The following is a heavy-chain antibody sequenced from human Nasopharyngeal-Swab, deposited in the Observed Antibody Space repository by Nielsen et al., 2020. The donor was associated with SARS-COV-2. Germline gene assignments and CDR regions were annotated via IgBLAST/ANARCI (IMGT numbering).Heavy chain of an antibody. Sequence: WVRQAPGQRLEWMGWINAGSGNTKYSQKFQGRVTITRDTSASTAYMELSSLRSEDTAVYYCARDGDYYGSGSYYPRYYGMDVWGQGTTVTVSS. V-gene: IGHV1-3*01. CDR3: ARDGDYYGSGSYYPRYYGMDV. D-gene: IGHD3-10*01. J-gene: IGHJ6*02. CDR2: INAGSGNT.